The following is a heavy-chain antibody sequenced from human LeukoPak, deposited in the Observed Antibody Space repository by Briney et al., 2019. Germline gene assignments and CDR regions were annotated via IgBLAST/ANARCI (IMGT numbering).Heavy chain of an antibody. Sequence: GGSLRLSCAASGFTFSSYAMSWVRQAPGKGLEWLSYISSTSSAIYYADSLKGRFTISRDNAKNSLYLQMNSLRAEDTAVYYCARVIGSYGDSAYWGQGTLVTVSS. J-gene: IGHJ4*02. V-gene: IGHV3-48*04. CDR3: ARVIGSYGDSAY. D-gene: IGHD3-16*01. CDR1: GFTFSSYA. CDR2: ISSTSSAI.